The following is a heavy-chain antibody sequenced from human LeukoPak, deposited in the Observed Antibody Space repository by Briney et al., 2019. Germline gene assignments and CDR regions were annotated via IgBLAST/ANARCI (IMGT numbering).Heavy chain of an antibody. Sequence: PSETLSLTCAVYGGSFSGYYWSWIRQHPGKGLEWIGYIYYSGSTYYNPSLKSRVTISVDTSKNQFSLKLSSVTAADTAVYYCARGPLELFDYWGQGTLVTVSS. J-gene: IGHJ4*02. V-gene: IGHV4-31*11. CDR3: ARGPLELFDY. CDR2: IYYSGST. D-gene: IGHD1-26*01. CDR1: GGSFSGYY.